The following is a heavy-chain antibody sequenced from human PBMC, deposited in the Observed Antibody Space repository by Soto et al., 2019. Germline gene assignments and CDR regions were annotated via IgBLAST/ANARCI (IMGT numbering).Heavy chain of an antibody. J-gene: IGHJ4*02. V-gene: IGHV3-33*01. CDR1: GFSFSVYG. Sequence: GGSLRLSCETSGFSFSVYGMHWVRQAPGKGLEWVAVIWYDASKQFYAASVEGRFTISRDNSKAILYLQMNSLRAEDTAVYYCAAWAEGATEVHWGQGTLVTVSS. CDR3: AAWAEGATEVH. CDR2: IWYDASKQ. D-gene: IGHD2-15*01.